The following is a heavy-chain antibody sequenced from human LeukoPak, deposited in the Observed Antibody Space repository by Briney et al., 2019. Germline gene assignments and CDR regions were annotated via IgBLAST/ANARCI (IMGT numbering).Heavy chain of an antibody. J-gene: IGHJ3*02. CDR1: GFTFSIYA. CDR2: ITGGGSST. V-gene: IGHV3-23*01. CDR3: ANSATGVTRAFDI. Sequence: GGSLRLSCAASGFTFSIYAMSWVRQAPGKGLEWVSAITGGGSSTFYADSVNGRFAISRDNSKNTLYLQMNSLRAEDTAVYYCANSATGVTRAFDIWGQGTMVTVSS. D-gene: IGHD2-8*01.